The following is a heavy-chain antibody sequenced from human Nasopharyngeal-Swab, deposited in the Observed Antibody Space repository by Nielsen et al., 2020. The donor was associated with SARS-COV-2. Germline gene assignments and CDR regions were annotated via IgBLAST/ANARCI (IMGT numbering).Heavy chain of an antibody. J-gene: IGHJ4*02. CDR3: ARMDFIASRDY. D-gene: IGHD6-13*01. Sequence: WIRQPPGKGLEWVAVIYSRGETHYTDSVRGRFTISRDNSKNMVNLQLNSLRAEDTAVYYCARMDFIASRDYWGQGTPVTVSS. CDR2: IYSRGET. V-gene: IGHV3-53*01.